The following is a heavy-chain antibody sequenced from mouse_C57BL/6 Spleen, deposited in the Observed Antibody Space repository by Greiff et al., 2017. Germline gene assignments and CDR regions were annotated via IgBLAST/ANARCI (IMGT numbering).Heavy chain of an antibody. J-gene: IGHJ3*01. CDR3: TRSANYYGSSYCAY. CDR1: GYTFTDYE. Sequence: QVQLQQSGAELVRPGASVTLSCKASGYTFTDYEMHWVKQTPVHGLEWIGAIDPETGGTAYNQKFKGKAILTADKSSSTAYMELRSLTSEDSAVYYCTRSANYYGSSYCAYWGQGTLVTVSA. V-gene: IGHV1-15*01. CDR2: IDPETGGT. D-gene: IGHD1-1*01.